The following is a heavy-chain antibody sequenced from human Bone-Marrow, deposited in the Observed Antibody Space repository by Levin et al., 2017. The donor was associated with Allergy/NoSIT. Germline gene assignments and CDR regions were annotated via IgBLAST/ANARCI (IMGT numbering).Heavy chain of an antibody. CDR3: ARDGAPTTLTSGVNWPFDL. CDR2: ISGATSHI. D-gene: IGHD4-23*01. J-gene: IGHJ2*01. CDR1: EFTFSGYS. V-gene: IGHV3-21*01. Sequence: NAGGSLRLSCVAFEFTFSGYSMSWVRQAPGKGLEWVSTISGATSHIFYADSVKGRFTVSRDNAKKSVYLQMDSLRVEDTAVYYCARDGAPTTLTSGVNWPFDLWGRGTLVTVSS.